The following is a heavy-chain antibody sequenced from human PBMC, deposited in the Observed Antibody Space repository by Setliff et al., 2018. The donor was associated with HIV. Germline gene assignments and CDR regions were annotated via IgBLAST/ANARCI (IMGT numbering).Heavy chain of an antibody. V-gene: IGHV1-8*02. J-gene: IGHJ5*02. CDR3: ARGHLDRDYWEDIVGNWFAP. Sequence: ASVKVSCKSSGYRFSNHFIHWVRQAPGQGLEWMGWMNPKSGNTGYAQKFQGRVTMTSNTFIGTAYMELSSLTSEDTAVYYCARGHLDRDYWEDIVGNWFAPWGQGTLVTVSS. CDR1: GYRFSNHF. D-gene: IGHD2-21*01. CDR2: MNPKSGNT.